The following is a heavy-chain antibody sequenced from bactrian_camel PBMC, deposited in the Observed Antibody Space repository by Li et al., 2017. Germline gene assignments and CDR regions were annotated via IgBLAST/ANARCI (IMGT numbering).Heavy chain of an antibody. J-gene: IGHJ4*01. CDR3: AQGFVSDLN. Sequence: HVQLVESGGGSVQAGGSLRLSCVASGYTSKSAFMGWFRQAPGKDREAVAAIGTDDGRTYYADSAKGRFTISRANAESTLYLQMNSLKTEDTAVYYCAQGFVSDLNWGQGTQVTVS. V-gene: IGHV3S1*01. CDR2: IGTDDGRT. CDR1: GYTSKSAF.